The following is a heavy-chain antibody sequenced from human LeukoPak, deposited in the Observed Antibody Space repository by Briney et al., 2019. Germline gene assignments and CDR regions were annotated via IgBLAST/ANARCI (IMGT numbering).Heavy chain of an antibody. Sequence: APVKVSCKASGYTFTGYYMHWVRQAPGQGLEWMGWINPNSGGTNYAQKFQGRVTMTRDTSISTAYMELSRLRSDDTAVHYCARAVARFRFDYWGQGTLVTVSS. V-gene: IGHV1-2*02. D-gene: IGHD3-3*01. CDR3: ARAVARFRFDY. CDR2: INPNSGGT. J-gene: IGHJ4*02. CDR1: GYTFTGYY.